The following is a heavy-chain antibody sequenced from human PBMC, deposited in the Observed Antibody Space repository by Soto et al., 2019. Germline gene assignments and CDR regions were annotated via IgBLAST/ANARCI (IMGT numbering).Heavy chain of an antibody. CDR3: VRVPTDGYAFSLDDY. Sequence: EVQLVESGGGLVQPGGSLRLSCAASGFTFSSYWMHWVRQAPGKGLVWVSRINSDGSTTTYADSVKGRFTISRDNAKNTLYLQMNSLRAEDTAVYYCVRVPTDGYAFSLDDYWGQGTPVTVSS. V-gene: IGHV3-74*01. D-gene: IGHD5-12*01. J-gene: IGHJ4*02. CDR1: GFTFSSYW. CDR2: INSDGSTT.